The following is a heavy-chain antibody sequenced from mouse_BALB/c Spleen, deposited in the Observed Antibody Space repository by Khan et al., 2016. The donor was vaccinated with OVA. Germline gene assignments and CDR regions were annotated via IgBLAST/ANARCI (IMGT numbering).Heavy chain of an antibody. V-gene: IGHV1-7*01. CDR2: INTSNGYT. CDR3: VNHCSSSAWFSY. J-gene: IGHJ3*01. D-gene: IGHD1-1*01. CDR1: GYTFTSYW. Sequence: QVQLKQSGAELAKPGASVKMSCKASGYTFTSYWMHWVKQRPGQGLEWIGYINTSNGYTEYNQKIKDKATLNADKSYNTDYMQLISLTAEDSAVYYCVNHCSSSAWFSYWGQGTLVTVS.